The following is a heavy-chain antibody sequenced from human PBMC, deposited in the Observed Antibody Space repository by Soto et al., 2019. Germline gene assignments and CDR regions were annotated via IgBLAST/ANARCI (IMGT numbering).Heavy chain of an antibody. CDR2: ISSTTNYI. J-gene: IGHJ4*02. Sequence: SGGSLRLSCAASGFTFTRYSMNWVRQAPGKGLEWVSSISSTTNYIYYADSMKGRFTVSRDNAKNSVYLEMNSLSAEDTAVYYCARESQDLTSNLDYWGQGTLGSV. CDR3: ARESQDLTSNLDY. V-gene: IGHV3-21*01. CDR1: GFTFTRYS.